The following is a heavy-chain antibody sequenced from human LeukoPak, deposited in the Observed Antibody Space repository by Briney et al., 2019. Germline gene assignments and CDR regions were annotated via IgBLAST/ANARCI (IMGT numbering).Heavy chain of an antibody. Sequence: GGSLRLSCVASGFTFSNAWMTWVRQAPGKGLEWVARVKSKRDGGTIDYAAPVKGRFTISRDDSKDTLYLQMNSLEIEDAAVYYCTTVGSAWNFDYWGQGTLVTVSS. V-gene: IGHV3-15*01. CDR2: VKSKRDGGTI. CDR3: TTVGSAWNFDY. D-gene: IGHD6-25*01. J-gene: IGHJ4*02. CDR1: GFTFSNAW.